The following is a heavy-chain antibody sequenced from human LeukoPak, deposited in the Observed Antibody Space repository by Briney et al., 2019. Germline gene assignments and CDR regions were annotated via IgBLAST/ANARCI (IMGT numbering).Heavy chain of an antibody. J-gene: IGHJ3*02. V-gene: IGHV3-66*01. CDR3: ARSSSGYGFDAFDI. D-gene: IGHD5-12*01. CDR1: GFTVSSNY. CDR2: IYSGGST. Sequence: GGSLRLSCAASGFTVSSNYMSWVRQAPGKGLEWVSVIYSGGSTYYADSVKGRFTISRDNSKNTLYLQMNSLRAEDTAVYYSARSSSGYGFDAFDIWGQGTMVTVSS.